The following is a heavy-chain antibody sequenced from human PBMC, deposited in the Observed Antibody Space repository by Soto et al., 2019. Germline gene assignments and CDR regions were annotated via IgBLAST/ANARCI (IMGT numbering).Heavy chain of an antibody. Sequence: PSQTLSLTCAISGDSVSSNSAAWNWIRQSPSRGLEWLGRTYYRSKWYNDYAVSVKSRITINPDTSKNQFSLQLNSVTPEDTAVYYCAVGKGSGWYGWFDPWGQGTLVTVSS. CDR2: TYYRSKWYN. CDR1: GDSVSSNSAA. CDR3: AVGKGSGWYGWFDP. V-gene: IGHV6-1*01. D-gene: IGHD6-19*01. J-gene: IGHJ5*02.